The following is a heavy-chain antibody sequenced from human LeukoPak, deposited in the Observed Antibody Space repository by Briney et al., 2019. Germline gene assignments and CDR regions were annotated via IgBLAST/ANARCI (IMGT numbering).Heavy chain of an antibody. V-gene: IGHV3-21*06. CDR3: ARRSPTDWFDP. J-gene: IGHJ5*02. CDR1: GFTLSSYW. Sequence: PGGSLRLSGAASGFTLSSYWMSSVRQAAGNGVEWVSSISFSSTHIYSADSIQGRFTIYKANAKNSLYLQMNSLRAEDTAVYYCARRSPTDWFDPWGQGTLVTVSS. CDR2: ISFSSTHI.